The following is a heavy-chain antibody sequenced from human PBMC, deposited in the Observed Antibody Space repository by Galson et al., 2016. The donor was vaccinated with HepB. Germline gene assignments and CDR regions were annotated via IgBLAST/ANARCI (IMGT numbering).Heavy chain of an antibody. Sequence: SETLSLTCAVSGDSVSSRNWWTWVRQPTGKGLEWIAEVYHTGRTNYNPSLQGRVTISVDKSKNHLSLGLMSVTAADTAVYYCAKVGDYSNNVDLWGQGSLVTVSS. CDR3: AKVGDYSNNVDL. J-gene: IGHJ1*01. D-gene: IGHD2-21*01. CDR2: VYHTGRT. V-gene: IGHV4-4*02. CDR1: GDSVSSRNW.